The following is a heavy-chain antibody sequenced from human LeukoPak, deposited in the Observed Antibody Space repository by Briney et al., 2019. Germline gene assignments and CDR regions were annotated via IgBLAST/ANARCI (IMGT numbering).Heavy chain of an antibody. D-gene: IGHD6-19*01. CDR2: IXXXSXGGTT. V-gene: IGHV3-15*01. J-gene: IGHJ3*02. CDR3: TEEXRYSSGWYGGYGI. Sequence: KPGGSLRLSCAASGXTFXNXXXSXVXXAPXXXXXGXGRIXXXSXGGTTDYAELVKGRFTISREHSNTTLYLQMNSLETEDTGTYYCTEEXRYSSGWYGGYGIWGQGTMVTVSS. CDR1: GXTFXNXX.